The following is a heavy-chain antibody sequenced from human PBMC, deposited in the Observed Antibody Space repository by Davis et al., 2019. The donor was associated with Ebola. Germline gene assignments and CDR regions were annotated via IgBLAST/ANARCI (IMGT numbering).Heavy chain of an antibody. CDR2: ISAYNGNT. V-gene: IGHV1-18*04. D-gene: IGHD4-17*01. CDR3: ARAMTTVTSNFDY. J-gene: IGHJ4*02. Sequence: ASVKVSCKASGYTFTSYYMHWLRQAPGQGLEWMGWISAYNGNTNYAQKLQGRVTMTTDTSTSTAYMELRSLRSDDTAVYYCARAMTTVTSNFDYWGQGTLVTVSS. CDR1: GYTFTSYY.